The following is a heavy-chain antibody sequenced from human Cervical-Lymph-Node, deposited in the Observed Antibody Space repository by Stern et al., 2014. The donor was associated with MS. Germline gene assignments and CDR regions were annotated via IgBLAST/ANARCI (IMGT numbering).Heavy chain of an antibody. V-gene: IGHV3-30*18. CDR2: ISYDGSNK. Sequence: QVQLVESGGGVVQPGRSLRLSCAASGFTFSSYGMHWVRQAPGKGLEWVAVISYDGSNKYYADSVKGRFTISRDNSKNTLYLQMNSLRAEDTAVYYCAKAGWPRSIAVATPYWGQGTLVTVSS. CDR3: AKAGWPRSIAVATPY. CDR1: GFTFSSYG. D-gene: IGHD6-19*01. J-gene: IGHJ4*02.